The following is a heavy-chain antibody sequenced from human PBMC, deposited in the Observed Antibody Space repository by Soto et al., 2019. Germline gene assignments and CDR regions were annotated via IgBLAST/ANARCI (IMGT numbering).Heavy chain of an antibody. CDR1: GGIFSSYA. CDR3: ASSLSLWFGAV. V-gene: IGHV1-69*06. Sequence: QVQLVQSGAEVKKPGSSVQVSCKASGGIFSSYAISWVRQAPGQGLEWMGGIIPIFGKANYAQKFQGRVTITQDKSTSKAYIERGSLRSDRTAVYYCASSLSLWFGAVWGQGTTVTVPS. CDR2: IIPIFGKA. D-gene: IGHD3-10*01. J-gene: IGHJ6*01.